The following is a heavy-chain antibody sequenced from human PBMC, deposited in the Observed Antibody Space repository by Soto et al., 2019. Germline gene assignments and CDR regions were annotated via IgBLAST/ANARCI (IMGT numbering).Heavy chain of an antibody. J-gene: IGHJ5*02. CDR2: IYYSGST. CDR1: GGSIRSSTYY. V-gene: IGHV4-39*01. Sequence: SETLSLTCTVSGGSIRSSTYYWGWIRQPPGKGLEWIGSIYYSGSTHYNPSLKSRVTMSVDTSTNQFSLKLNSVTAADTAVYYCASPKIAFYNWFDPWGQGTLVTVSS. CDR3: ASPKIAFYNWFDP. D-gene: IGHD3-3*02.